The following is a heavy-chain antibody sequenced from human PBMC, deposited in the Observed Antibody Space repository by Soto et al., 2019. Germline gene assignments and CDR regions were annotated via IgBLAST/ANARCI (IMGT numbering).Heavy chain of an antibody. D-gene: IGHD3-22*01. CDR3: ARTGKFYYYDNRGLPFAP. V-gene: IGHV4-30-2*01. J-gene: IGHJ5*02. Sequence: SETLSLTCTVSGGSINSGGYSWTWIRQPPGKGLEWIGFIYHTGTTYYNPSLKSRVTISVDRSKNQFSLKLNSVTAADTAVYFCARTGKFYYYDNRGLPFAPWGQGTLVTVSS. CDR2: IYHTGTT. CDR1: GGSINSGGYS.